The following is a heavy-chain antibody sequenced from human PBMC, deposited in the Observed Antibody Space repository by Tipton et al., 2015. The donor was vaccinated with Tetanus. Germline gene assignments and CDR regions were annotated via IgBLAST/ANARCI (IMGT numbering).Heavy chain of an antibody. CDR2: IDWDDDT. D-gene: IGHD2-21*02. V-gene: IGHV2-70*04. CDR1: GFSLSSSGLR. CDR3: ARMATGLLPLCGGDCYSNAFDI. J-gene: IGHJ3*02. Sequence: LVKPSQTLTLTCTFSGFSLSSSGLRVGWIRQPPGGALEWLAHIDWDDDTFYNASLKTRLSISKDTSKNQVVLELTNVGPDDTATYFGARMATGLLPLCGGDCYSNAFDIWGQGTKVTVSS.